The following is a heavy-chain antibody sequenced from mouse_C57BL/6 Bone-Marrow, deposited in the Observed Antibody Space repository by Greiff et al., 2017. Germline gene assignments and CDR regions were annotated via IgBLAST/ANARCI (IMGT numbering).Heavy chain of an antibody. CDR1: GYTFTNYW. CDR3: AVYDGYYGNY. D-gene: IGHD2-3*01. J-gene: IGHJ4*01. V-gene: IGHV1-63*01. Sequence: VKLVESGAELVRPGTSVKMSCKASGYTFTNYWIGWAKQRPGHGLEWIGDIYPGGGYTNYNEKFKGKATLTADKSSSTAYMQFSSLTSEDSAIYYCAVYDGYYGNYWGQGTSVTVSS. CDR2: IYPGGGYT.